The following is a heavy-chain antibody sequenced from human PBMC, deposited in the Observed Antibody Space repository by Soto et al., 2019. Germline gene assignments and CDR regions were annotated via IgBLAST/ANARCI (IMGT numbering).Heavy chain of an antibody. V-gene: IGHV1-18*01. CDR2: ISAYNGNT. D-gene: IGHD6-6*01. J-gene: IGHJ5*02. CDR1: GYTFTSYG. Sequence: ASVKVSCKASGYTFTSYGISWVRQAPGQGLEWMGWISAYNGNTNYAQKLQGRVTMTTDTSTSTAYMELRSLRSDGTAVYYCARDPSIAAANWFDPRGQGTLVTVSS. CDR3: ARDPSIAAANWFDP.